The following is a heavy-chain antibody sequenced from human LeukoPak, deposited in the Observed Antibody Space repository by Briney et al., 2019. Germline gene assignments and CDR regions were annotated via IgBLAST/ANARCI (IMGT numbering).Heavy chain of an antibody. CDR2: INHSGST. D-gene: IGHD5-18*01. CDR1: GGSFSGYY. CDR3: ARGQTWIQLWSHKPDFDY. J-gene: IGHJ4*02. Sequence: PSETLSLTCAVYGGSFSGYYWSWIRQPPGKGLEWIGEINHSGSTNYNPSLKSRVTISVDTSKNQFSLKLSSVTAADTAVYYCARGQTWIQLWSHKPDFDYRGQGTLVTVSS. V-gene: IGHV4-34*01.